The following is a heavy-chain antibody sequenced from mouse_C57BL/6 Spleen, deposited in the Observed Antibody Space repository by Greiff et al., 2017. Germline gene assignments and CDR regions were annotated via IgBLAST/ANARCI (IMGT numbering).Heavy chain of an antibody. V-gene: IGHV1-69*01. J-gene: IGHJ3*01. D-gene: IGHD3-2*02. CDR3: AGSSGSWFAY. CDR2: IDPSDSYT. Sequence: QVQLQQPGAELVMPGASVKLSCKASGYTFTSYWMHWVKQRPGQGLEWIGEIDPSDSYTNYNKKFKGKSTLTVDKSSSTAYMQLSSLTSEDSAVYYCAGSSGSWFAYWGQGTLVTVSA. CDR1: GYTFTSYW.